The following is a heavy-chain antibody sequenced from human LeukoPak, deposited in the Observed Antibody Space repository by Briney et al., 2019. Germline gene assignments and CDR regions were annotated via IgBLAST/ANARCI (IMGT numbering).Heavy chain of an antibody. V-gene: IGHV4-4*07. CDR3: ARDVGEYCSSTNCYASHY. CDR2: IYTSGST. D-gene: IGHD2-2*01. CDR1: GGSISSYY. Sequence: PSETLSLTCTVSGGSISSYYWSWTRQPAGKGLEWIGRIYTSGSTNYNPSLKSRVTMSVDTSKNQFSLKLSSVTAADTAVYYCARDVGEYCSSTNCYASHYWGQGTLVTVSS. J-gene: IGHJ4*02.